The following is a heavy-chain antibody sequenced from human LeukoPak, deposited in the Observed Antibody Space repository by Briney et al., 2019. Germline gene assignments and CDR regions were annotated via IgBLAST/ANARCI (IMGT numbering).Heavy chain of an antibody. CDR3: ARQMVRGDSFDY. CDR1: GGSISSSSYY. V-gene: IGHV4-39*01. CDR2: IYYSGST. J-gene: IGHJ4*02. D-gene: IGHD3-10*01. Sequence: PSETLSLTCTVSGGSISSSSYYWGWIRQPPGKGLEWIGSIYYSGSTYYNPSLKSRVTISVDTSKNQFSLKLSSVTAADTAVYYCARQMVRGDSFDYWGQGTLVTVSS.